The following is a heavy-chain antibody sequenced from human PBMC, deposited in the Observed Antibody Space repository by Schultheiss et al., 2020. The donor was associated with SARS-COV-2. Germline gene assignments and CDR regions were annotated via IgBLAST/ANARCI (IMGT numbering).Heavy chain of an antibody. CDR2: ISSSGSTI. CDR3: AREVPLYDFWSGYHNYYFDY. J-gene: IGHJ4*02. D-gene: IGHD3-3*01. V-gene: IGHV3-48*03. CDR1: GFTFSSYE. Sequence: GGSLRLSCAASGFTFSSYEMNWVRQAPGKGLEWVSYISSSGSTIYYADSVKGRFTISRDNAKNSLYLQMNSLRAEDTAVYYCAREVPLYDFWSGYHNYYFDYWGQGTLVTVSS.